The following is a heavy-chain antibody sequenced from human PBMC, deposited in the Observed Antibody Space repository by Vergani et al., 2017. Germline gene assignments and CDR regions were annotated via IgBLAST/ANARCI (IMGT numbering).Heavy chain of an antibody. D-gene: IGHD4-23*01. J-gene: IGHJ4*02. CDR2: IYYSGST. CDR1: GGSISSYY. Sequence: QVQLQESGPGLVKPSETLSLTCTVSGGSISSYYWSWIRQPPGKGLEWIGYIYYSGSTNYNPSLKSRVTISVDTSKNQFSLKLSSVTAADTAVYYCARGDYGGNLFDYWGQGTLVTVYS. V-gene: IGHV4-59*01. CDR3: ARGDYGGNLFDY.